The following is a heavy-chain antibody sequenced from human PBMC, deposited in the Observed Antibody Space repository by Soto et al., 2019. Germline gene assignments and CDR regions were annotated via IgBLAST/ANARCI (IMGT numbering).Heavy chain of an antibody. CDR1: GGSFSGYY. CDR2: INHSGST. J-gene: IGHJ6*03. CDR3: ARGVEWLGPMGYYYYMYV. V-gene: IGHV4-34*01. D-gene: IGHD3-3*01. Sequence: QVQLQQWGAGLLKPSETLSRTCAVYGGSFSGYYWSWIRQPPGKGLEWIGEINHSGSTSYNPSLKSRVTISVDTSKNQFSLKLSSVTAEDTAVYYCARGVEWLGPMGYYYYMYVWDKGTTVTVSS.